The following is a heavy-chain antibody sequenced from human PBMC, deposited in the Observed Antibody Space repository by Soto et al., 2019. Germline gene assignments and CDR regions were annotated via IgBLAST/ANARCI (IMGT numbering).Heavy chain of an antibody. J-gene: IGHJ4*02. V-gene: IGHV3-7*03. CDR3: ASAPWHTLGY. D-gene: IGHD2-2*02. CDR1: GFTFSSYW. Sequence: EVQLVESGGGLVQPGGSLTLSCAASGFTFSSYWMSWVRQAPGKGLEWVANIKQDGSDKYYVDSVKGRFTMSRDNAENSLYLQMNSLRAEDTAVYHCASAPWHTLGYWGQGTLVTVSS. CDR2: IKQDGSDK.